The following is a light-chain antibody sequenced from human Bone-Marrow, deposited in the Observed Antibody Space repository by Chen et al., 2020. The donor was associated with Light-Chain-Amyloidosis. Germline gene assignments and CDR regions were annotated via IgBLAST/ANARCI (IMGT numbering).Light chain of an antibody. CDR3: QQYNDWPWT. Sequence: EIVLAQSPATLSVSPGEGATLSCRASERLSGNLAWYQQKPGQAPRLLIYGVSTRATGIPARFSASGSGTEFTLTISSLQSEDFAVYFCQQYNDWPWTFGLGTKVDIK. V-gene: IGKV3-15*01. J-gene: IGKJ1*01. CDR1: ERLSGN. CDR2: GVS.